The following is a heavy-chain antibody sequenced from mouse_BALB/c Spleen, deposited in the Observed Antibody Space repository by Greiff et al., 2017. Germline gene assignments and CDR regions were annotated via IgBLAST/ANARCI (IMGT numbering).Heavy chain of an antibody. D-gene: IGHD1-1*01. Sequence: VKLMESGPGLVAPSQSLSITCTVSGFSLTSYGVHWVRQPPGKGLEWLGVIWAGGSTNYNSALMSRLSISKDNSKSQVFLKMNSLQTDDTAMYYCAREITTVVATEAMDYWGQGTSVTVSS. V-gene: IGHV2-9*02. CDR1: GFSLTSYG. J-gene: IGHJ4*01. CDR3: AREITTVVATEAMDY. CDR2: IWAGGST.